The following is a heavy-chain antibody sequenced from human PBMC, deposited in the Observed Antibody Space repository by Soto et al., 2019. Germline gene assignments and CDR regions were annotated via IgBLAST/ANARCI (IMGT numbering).Heavy chain of an antibody. D-gene: IGHD6-6*01. Sequence: QVQLVQSGAEVKKPGSSVKVSCKASGGTFSSYAISWVRQAPGQGLEWMGGIIPIFGTANYAQKFQGRVTITADESTRTAYMELSSLRYEDTAVYYCGVFGSGNYYYGIDVWGQGTTVTVSS. CDR1: GGTFSSYA. V-gene: IGHV1-69*12. CDR2: IIPIFGTA. J-gene: IGHJ6*02. CDR3: GVFGSGNYYYGIDV.